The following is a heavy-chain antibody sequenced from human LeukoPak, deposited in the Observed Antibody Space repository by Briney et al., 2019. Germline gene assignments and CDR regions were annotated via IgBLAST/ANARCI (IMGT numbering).Heavy chain of an antibody. CDR1: EGTFSSYT. Sequence: GASVKVSCKASEGTFSSYTISWVRQAPGQGLEWMGGIIPIFGTANYAQRFQGRVTITADESTSTAYMELSSLRSEDTAVYYCARAYTTATRHFDYWGQGTLVTVSS. CDR2: IIPIFGTA. D-gene: IGHD2-21*02. CDR3: ARAYTTATRHFDY. J-gene: IGHJ4*02. V-gene: IGHV1-69*13.